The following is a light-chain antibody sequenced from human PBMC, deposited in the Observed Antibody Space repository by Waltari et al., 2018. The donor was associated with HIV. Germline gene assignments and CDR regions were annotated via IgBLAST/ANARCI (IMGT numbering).Light chain of an antibody. CDR3: QQYYSYPHT. V-gene: IGKV1-16*02. CDR2: DAS. J-gene: IGKJ1*01. Sequence: DIQMTQSPYSVSASIGDRVTITCRASQDISNYLAWHQQKPGKAPKSLIYDASSLQSGVPSKFSGSGSGTDFTLTVNSLQPEDFATYYCQQYYSYPHTFGQGTKVEIK. CDR1: QDISNY.